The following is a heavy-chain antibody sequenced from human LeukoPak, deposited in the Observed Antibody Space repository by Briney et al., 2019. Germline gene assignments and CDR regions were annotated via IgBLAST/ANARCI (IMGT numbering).Heavy chain of an antibody. J-gene: IGHJ5*01. Sequence: GGSLRLSCGASGFTFTTYWMSWVRQTPEKGLEWVANIKEDGSRDYYVDSVKGRFTISRDNARNLLYLQMKSLRAEDTATYYCARDGGGYDSWGQGTLVTVSS. CDR3: ARDGGGYDS. V-gene: IGHV3-7*01. CDR2: IKEDGSRD. D-gene: IGHD5-24*01. CDR1: GFTFTTYW.